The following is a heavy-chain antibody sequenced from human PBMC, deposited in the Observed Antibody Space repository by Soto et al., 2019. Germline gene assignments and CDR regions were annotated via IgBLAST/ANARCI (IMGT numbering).Heavy chain of an antibody. D-gene: IGHD3-22*01. V-gene: IGHV3-11*01. CDR2: IGSSDNII. CDR1: GFTFSDYY. J-gene: IGHJ4*02. CDR3: ARDLGYYESSGYFDY. Sequence: GGSLRLSCAASGFTFSDYYMSWIRQAPGKGLEWVSYIGSSDNIIYYADSVKGRFTISRDNAKNSLYLQMNSLRAEDTAVYYCARDLGYYESSGYFDYWGQGTLVTVAS.